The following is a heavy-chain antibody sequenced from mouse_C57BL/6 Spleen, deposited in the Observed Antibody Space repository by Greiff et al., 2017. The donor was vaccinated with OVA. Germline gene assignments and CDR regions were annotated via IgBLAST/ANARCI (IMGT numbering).Heavy chain of an antibody. CDR2: NYPGDGDT. D-gene: IGHD1-1*01. J-gene: IGHJ2*01. CDR1: GYAFSSYW. V-gene: IGHV1-80*01. CDR3: ARSGYYGSSYDFDY. Sequence: QVQLKQSGAELVKPGASVKISCKASGYAFSSYWMNWVKQRPGKGLEWIGQNYPGDGDTNYNGKFKGKATLTADKSSSTAYMQLSSLTSEDSAVYFCARSGYYGSSYDFDYWGQGTTLTVSS.